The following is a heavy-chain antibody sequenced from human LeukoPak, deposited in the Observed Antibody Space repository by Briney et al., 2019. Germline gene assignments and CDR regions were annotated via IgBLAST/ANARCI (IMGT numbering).Heavy chain of an antibody. CDR3: ARDSGYSYGYFYYYYYGMDV. Sequence: GGSLRLSCAASGFTFSSYAMSWVRQAPGKGLEWVAVIWYDGSNKYYADSVKGRFTISRDNSKNTLYLQMNSLRAEDTAVYYCARDSGYSYGYFYYYYYGMDVWGQGTTVTVSS. D-gene: IGHD5-18*01. CDR2: IWYDGSNK. V-gene: IGHV3-33*08. CDR1: GFTFSSYA. J-gene: IGHJ6*02.